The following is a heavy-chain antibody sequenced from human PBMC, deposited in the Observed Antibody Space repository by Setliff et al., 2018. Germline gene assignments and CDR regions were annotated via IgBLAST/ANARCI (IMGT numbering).Heavy chain of an antibody. D-gene: IGHD3-22*01. V-gene: IGHV1-24*01. CDR2: FDPEDGET. CDR1: GYTFTSYG. J-gene: IGHJ4*02. CDR3: AADYYDSSGYGY. Sequence: ASVKVSCKASGYTFTSYGISWVRQAPGQGLEWMGGFDPEDGETIYAQKFQGRVTMTEDTSTDTAYMELSSLRSEDTAVYYCAADYYDSSGYGYWGQGTLVTVSS.